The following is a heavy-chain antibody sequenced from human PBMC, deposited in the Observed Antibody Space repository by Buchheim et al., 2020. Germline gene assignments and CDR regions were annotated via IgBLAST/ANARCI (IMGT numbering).Heavy chain of an antibody. J-gene: IGHJ4*02. CDR1: GDSISSSY. V-gene: IGHV4-59*01. D-gene: IGHD1-7*01. CDR3: ARTNWNYELGYFDY. CDR2: IYYTGST. Sequence: QVQLQQWGAGLLKPSETLSLTCAVSGDSISSSYWSWIRQPPGKGLEWIGYIYYTGSTNYSPSLTSRVIMSVDTSKNQFSLKVNSVTAADTAVYYCARTNWNYELGYFDYWGQGTL.